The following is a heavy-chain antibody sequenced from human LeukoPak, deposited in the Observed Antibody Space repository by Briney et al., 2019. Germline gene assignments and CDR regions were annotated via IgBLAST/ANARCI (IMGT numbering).Heavy chain of an antibody. CDR3: AKDLFDFWSALGYNWFDP. D-gene: IGHD3-3*01. Sequence: GGSLRLSCAASGFTFKNYAMSWVRQAPGKGLEWVSAISGSGRGDSTYYAASVKGRFTISRDNSKNTMYLQMNSLRAEDTAVYYCAKDLFDFWSALGYNWFDPWGQGTLVTVSS. CDR2: ISGSGRGDST. CDR1: GFTFKNYA. V-gene: IGHV3-23*01. J-gene: IGHJ5*02.